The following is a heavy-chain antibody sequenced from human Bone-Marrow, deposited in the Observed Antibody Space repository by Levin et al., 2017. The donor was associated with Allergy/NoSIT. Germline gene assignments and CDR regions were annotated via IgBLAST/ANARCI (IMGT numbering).Heavy chain of an antibody. CDR3: AVSGSFLAFDS. CDR2: VFYTGTT. CDR1: GGPVASADHF. V-gene: IGHV4-30-4*01. Sequence: PSETLSLTCTISGGPVASADHFWSWIRQPPGKGLEWIGKVFYTGTTSYNPSLKSRLTLSVATPENRFSLKLTSVTAADTAVYYCAVSGSFLAFDSWGQGVLVTVSS. J-gene: IGHJ4*02. D-gene: IGHD3-3*01.